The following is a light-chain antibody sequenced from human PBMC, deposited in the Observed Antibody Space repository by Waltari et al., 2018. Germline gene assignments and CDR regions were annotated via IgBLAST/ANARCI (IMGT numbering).Light chain of an antibody. CDR2: AAS. CDR1: QSISSY. J-gene: IGKJ1*01. CDR3: QQSYSTLRWT. V-gene: IGKV1-39*01. Sequence: DIQMTQSPSSLSASVGDRVTITCRASQSISSYLTWYQQKPGKAPKLLIYAASSLQSGVPSRFSGSGSGTDFTLTISSLQPEDFATYYCQQSYSTLRWTFGQGTKVEIK.